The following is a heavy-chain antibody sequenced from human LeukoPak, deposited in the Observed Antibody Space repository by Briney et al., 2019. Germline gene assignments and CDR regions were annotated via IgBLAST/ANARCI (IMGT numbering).Heavy chain of an antibody. V-gene: IGHV3-30-3*01. CDR1: GFTFGDFA. D-gene: IGHD5-18*01. CDR2: ISFDGSNK. CDR3: ARYGYSYGDAAFDI. J-gene: IGHJ3*02. Sequence: GGSLRLSCAASGFTFGDFAMHWVRQAPGKGLEWVALISFDGSNKYYADSVKGRFTISRDNSKNTLSLQMNSLRAEDTAVYYCARYGYSYGDAAFDIWGQGTMVTVSS.